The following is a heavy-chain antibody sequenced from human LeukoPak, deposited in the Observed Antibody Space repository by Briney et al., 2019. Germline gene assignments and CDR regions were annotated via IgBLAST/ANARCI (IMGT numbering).Heavy chain of an antibody. CDR2: ISGSGGST. CDR3: AKDDYYDSSGYYYLIEYFQH. CDR1: GFTFSNAW. V-gene: IGHV3-23*01. D-gene: IGHD3-22*01. Sequence: GGSLRLSCAASGFTFSNAWMSWVRQAPGKGLEWVSAISGSGGSTYYADSVKGRFTISRDNSKNTLYLQMNSLRAEDTAVYYCAKDDYYDSSGYYYLIEYFQHWGQGTLVTVSS. J-gene: IGHJ1*01.